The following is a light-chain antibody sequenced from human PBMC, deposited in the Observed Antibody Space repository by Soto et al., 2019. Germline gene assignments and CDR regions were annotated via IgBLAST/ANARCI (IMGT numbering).Light chain of an antibody. V-gene: IGLV2-14*01. CDR3: SSYTISNTLPFV. Sequence: LTQPASVSGSPGQSITISCTGTRRDVGGYNYVSWYQQYPGKSPKLLIYEVTHRPSGVSNRFSGSKSGNTASLTISGLQAEDEADYYCSSYTISNTLPFVFGTGTKVTVL. CDR2: EVT. J-gene: IGLJ1*01. CDR1: RRDVGGYNY.